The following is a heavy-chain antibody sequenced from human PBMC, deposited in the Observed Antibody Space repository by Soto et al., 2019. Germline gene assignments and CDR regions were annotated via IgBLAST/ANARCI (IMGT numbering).Heavy chain of an antibody. CDR3: ARVMVRGPFDY. V-gene: IGHV4-30-4*01. CDR1: GGSINSGDYY. J-gene: IGHJ4*02. CDR2: IYYSGST. D-gene: IGHD3-10*01. Sequence: SETLSLTCTVSGGSINSGDYYWSWIRQPPGKGLEWIGYIYYSGSTYYNPSLKSRVTISVDTSKNQFSLKLSSVTAADTAVYYCARVMVRGPFDYWGQGTLVTVSS.